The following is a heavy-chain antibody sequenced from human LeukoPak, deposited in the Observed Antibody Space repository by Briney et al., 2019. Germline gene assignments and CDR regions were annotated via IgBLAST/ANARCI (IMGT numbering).Heavy chain of an antibody. CDR2: INHSDST. V-gene: IGHV4-34*01. CDR3: ASWGYSSSPLV. J-gene: IGHJ1*01. D-gene: IGHD6-6*01. Sequence: PSETLSLTCAVCGGSFSGYYWSWLRRPPGKGVEWSGEINHSDSTNYNPSLISRVTISFDTSKNQLSLKLSSVTAADTSVYYCASWGYSSSPLVWGQGPLVTVSS. CDR1: GGSFSGYY.